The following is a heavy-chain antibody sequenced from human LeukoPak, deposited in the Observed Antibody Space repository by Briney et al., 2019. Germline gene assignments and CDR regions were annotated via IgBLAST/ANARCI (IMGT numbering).Heavy chain of an antibody. V-gene: IGHV4-38-2*02. J-gene: IGHJ3*02. CDR1: GHSLSSILY. D-gene: IGHD3-22*01. CDR2: IYYSGST. CDR3: ARVRSGNYLDAFDM. Sequence: ETLSLTCSVSGHSLSSILYWGWFRQAPGKGVEWIGTIYYSGSTYSIPYLMTRVSISVDKSNNQFSPKLSSGTAPDTAVYYCARVRSGNYLDAFDMWGQGRRVSVSS.